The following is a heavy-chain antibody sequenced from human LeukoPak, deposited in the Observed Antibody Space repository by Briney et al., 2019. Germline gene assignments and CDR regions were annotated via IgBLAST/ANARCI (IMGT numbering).Heavy chain of an antibody. Sequence: ASVKVSCTASGGTFSSYAISWVRQAPGQALEWMGGIIPIFGTANYAQKFQGRVTITADKSTSTAYMELSSLRSEDTAVYYCARGDYYGSGSYAYAFDIWGQGTMVTVSS. V-gene: IGHV1-69*06. CDR3: ARGDYYGSGSYAYAFDI. CDR2: IIPIFGTA. D-gene: IGHD3-10*01. CDR1: GGTFSSYA. J-gene: IGHJ3*02.